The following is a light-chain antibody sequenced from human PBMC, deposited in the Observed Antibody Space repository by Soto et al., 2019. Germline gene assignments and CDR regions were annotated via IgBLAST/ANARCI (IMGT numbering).Light chain of an antibody. CDR1: QSVSSSY. V-gene: IGKV3-20*01. CDR2: GAS. J-gene: IGKJ1*01. CDR3: QQYGSSPRT. Sequence: EIVLTQSPGTLSLSPGERATLSCRASQSVSSSYLAWYQQKPGQAPRLLIYGASNRATGIPDRFSGSGSGTDFTLTITRLESEDFAVYYCQQYGSSPRTFGQGTEVEIK.